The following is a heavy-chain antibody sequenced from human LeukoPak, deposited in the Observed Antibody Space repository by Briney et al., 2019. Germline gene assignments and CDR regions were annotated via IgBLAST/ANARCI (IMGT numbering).Heavy chain of an antibody. Sequence: ASVKVSCKASGYTFTRYYMHSVRQAPGQGLEWMGWINPNSGCTNYAQKFQGRVTMTRDTSISTAYMELSRLRSDDTAVYYCARGWAIAAAGTISPYYYYYYMDVWGKGTTVTVSS. J-gene: IGHJ6*03. CDR3: ARGWAIAAAGTISPYYYYYYMDV. CDR2: INPNSGCT. CDR1: GYTFTRYY. D-gene: IGHD6-13*01. V-gene: IGHV1-2*02.